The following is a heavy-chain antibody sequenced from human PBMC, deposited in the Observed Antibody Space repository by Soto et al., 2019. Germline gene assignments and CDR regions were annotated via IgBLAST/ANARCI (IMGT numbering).Heavy chain of an antibody. Sequence: QVQLVESGGGLVKPGGSLRLSCAASGFTFSDSYGGWFRQAAGKGMEWVSYISRGGSTINYADSGKGRFTITRDNAKNSLYLQVNNLRAEDTAVYYFARGGIAALWGQGTMVTVSS. J-gene: IGHJ3*01. CDR3: ARGGIAAL. V-gene: IGHV3-11*01. CDR1: GFTFSDSY. D-gene: IGHD6-13*01. CDR2: ISRGGSTI.